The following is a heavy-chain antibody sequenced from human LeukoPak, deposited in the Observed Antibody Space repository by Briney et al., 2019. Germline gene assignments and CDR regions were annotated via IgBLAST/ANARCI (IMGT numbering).Heavy chain of an antibody. CDR3: AKSYYDFWSGYLPFDY. D-gene: IGHD3-3*01. Sequence: GGSLRLSCAASGFTFSSYAMSWVRQAPGKGLEWVSAISGSGGSTYYADSVKGWFTISRDNSKNTLYLQMNSLRAEDTAVYYCAKSYYDFWSGYLPFDYWGQGTLVTVSS. J-gene: IGHJ4*02. V-gene: IGHV3-23*01. CDR1: GFTFSSYA. CDR2: ISGSGGST.